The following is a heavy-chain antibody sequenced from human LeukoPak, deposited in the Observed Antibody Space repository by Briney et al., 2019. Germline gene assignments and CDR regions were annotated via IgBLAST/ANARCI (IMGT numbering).Heavy chain of an antibody. CDR1: GFTFSSYS. V-gene: IGHV3-21*01. CDR3: ARDSAYAFDI. J-gene: IGHJ3*02. CDR2: ISSSSSYI. D-gene: IGHD1-26*01. Sequence: PGGSLRLSCAASGFTFSSYSMNWVRQAPGKGLEWVSSISSSSSYIDYADSVKGRFTISRDNAKKSLDLQMNSLRAEDTAVYYCARDSAYAFDIWGQGTKVTVSS.